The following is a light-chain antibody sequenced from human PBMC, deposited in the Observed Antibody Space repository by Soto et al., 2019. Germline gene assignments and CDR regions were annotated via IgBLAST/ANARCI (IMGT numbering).Light chain of an antibody. CDR1: QSVSSNY. J-gene: IGKJ5*01. V-gene: IGKV3-20*01. CDR3: QQYGSSPT. CDR2: GAS. Sequence: EIVLTQSPGTLSLSPGERATLSCRASQSVSSNYLAWYQQKPGQAPRLLIYGASSRATGIPDRFSGSGSGTDFTLTISRLEPYDFAVYCCQQYGSSPTFGQGTRLEIK.